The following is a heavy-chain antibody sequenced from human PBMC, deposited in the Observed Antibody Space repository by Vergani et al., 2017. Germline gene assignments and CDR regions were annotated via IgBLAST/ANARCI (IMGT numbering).Heavy chain of an antibody. V-gene: IGHV3-48*03. CDR2: ISSSGSTI. CDR1: GFTFSSYE. Sequence: EVQLVESGGGLVQPGGSLRLSCAASGFTFSSYEMNWVRQAPGKGLEWVSYISSSGSTIYYADSVKGRFTISRDNAKNSLYLQMNSLRAEDTAVYYCARDLRVSGFWSGYYRPDYYYYMDVWGKGTTVTVSS. CDR3: ARDLRVSGFWSGYYRPDYYYYMDV. D-gene: IGHD3-3*01. J-gene: IGHJ6*03.